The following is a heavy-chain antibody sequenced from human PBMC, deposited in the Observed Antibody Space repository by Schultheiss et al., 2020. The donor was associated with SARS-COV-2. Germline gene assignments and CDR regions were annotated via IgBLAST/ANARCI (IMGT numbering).Heavy chain of an antibody. CDR3: AREDR. CDR2: ISQSGYT. D-gene: IGHD3-22*01. Sequence: SETLSLTCAVSGGSISSGGYSWSWIRQHPGKGLEWIGYISQSGYTYYNPSLKSRVTISVDTSKNQFSLKLSSVTAADTAVYYCAREDRWGQGTLVTVSS. CDR1: GGSISSGGYS. V-gene: IGHV4-30-2*05. J-gene: IGHJ4*02.